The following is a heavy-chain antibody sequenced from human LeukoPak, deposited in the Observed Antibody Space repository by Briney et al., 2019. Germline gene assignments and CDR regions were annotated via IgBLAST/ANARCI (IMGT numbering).Heavy chain of an antibody. CDR3: ARAVDVADY. Sequence: PGGSLRLSCVASGFTFGHHFMSWVRQAPGGGLGWVANINPDGSIKFHADSVKGRFTISRDNARNSVYLQMNSLRGEDTAVYYCARAVDVADYWGQGTLVAVSS. V-gene: IGHV3-7*01. J-gene: IGHJ4*02. D-gene: IGHD3-16*01. CDR1: GFTFGHHF. CDR2: INPDGSIK.